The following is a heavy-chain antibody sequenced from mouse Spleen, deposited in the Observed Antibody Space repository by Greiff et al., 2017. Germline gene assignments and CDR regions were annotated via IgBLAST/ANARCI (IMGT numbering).Heavy chain of an antibody. J-gene: IGHJ3*01. CDR2: ISNGGGST. CDR1: GFTFSDYY. CDR3: ARLTRAWFAY. V-gene: IGHV5-12*02. Sequence: EVMLVESGGGLVQPGGSLKLSCATSGFTFSDYYMYWVRQTPEKRLEWVAYISNGGGSTYYPDTVKGRFTISRDNAKNTLYLQMSRLKSEDTAMYYCARLTRAWFAYWGQGTLVTVSA.